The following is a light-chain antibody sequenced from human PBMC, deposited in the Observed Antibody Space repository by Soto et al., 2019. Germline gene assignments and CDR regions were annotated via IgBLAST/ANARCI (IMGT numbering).Light chain of an antibody. CDR1: SSNIGAGYD. CDR3: QSYDSSLTGYV. Sequence: QSVLTQPPSVSVAPGQRVTISCTGSSSNIGAGYDVHWYQQLPGTAPKVLIYADYNRPSGVPDRFSGSKSDTSASLAITGLEAEDEADYYCQSYDSSLTGYVFGTGTKVTVL. V-gene: IGLV1-40*01. J-gene: IGLJ1*01. CDR2: ADY.